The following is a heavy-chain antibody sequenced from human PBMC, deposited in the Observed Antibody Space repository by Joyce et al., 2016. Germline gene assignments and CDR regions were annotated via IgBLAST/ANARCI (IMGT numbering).Heavy chain of an antibody. J-gene: IGHJ4*02. CDR2: INPNSGGT. Sequence: QVHLMQSGAEVKKPGASVKVSCKTSGYTFTGYFIHWVRQAPGQGLEWMGWINPNSGGTNLAQKFLGRVTMTRDTSISTVHMELRRLRSDDTAVYYCAWVAETTVMAHWGRGTLVTVSS. CDR3: AWVAETTVMAH. D-gene: IGHD1-1*01. CDR1: GYTFTGYF. V-gene: IGHV1-2*02.